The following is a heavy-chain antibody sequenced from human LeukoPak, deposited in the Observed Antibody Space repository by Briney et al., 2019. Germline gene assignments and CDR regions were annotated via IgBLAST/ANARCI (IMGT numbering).Heavy chain of an antibody. J-gene: IGHJ4*02. V-gene: IGHV5-51*01. CDR3: ARVRSSSWYSYSDY. CDR2: IYPGDSDT. Sequence: GESLKISCQGSGYNFATYWIGWVRQMPGKGLEWMGIIYPGDSDTRYSPSFQGQVTISADKSISTAYLQWSSLKASDTAMYYCARVRSSSWYSYSDYWGQGTLVTVSS. CDR1: GYNFATYW. D-gene: IGHD6-13*01.